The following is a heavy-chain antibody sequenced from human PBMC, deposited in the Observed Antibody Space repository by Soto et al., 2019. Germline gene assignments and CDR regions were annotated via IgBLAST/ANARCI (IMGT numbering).Heavy chain of an antibody. D-gene: IGHD5-18*01. CDR1: GGSFSGYY. Sequence: SETLSLTCAVYGGSFSGYYWSWIRQPPGKGLEWIGEINHSGSTNYNPSLKSRVTISVDTSKNQFSLKLSSVTAADTAVYHCARGHGGYSYIDYWGQGTLVTVSS. J-gene: IGHJ4*02. V-gene: IGHV4-34*01. CDR3: ARGHGGYSYIDY. CDR2: INHSGST.